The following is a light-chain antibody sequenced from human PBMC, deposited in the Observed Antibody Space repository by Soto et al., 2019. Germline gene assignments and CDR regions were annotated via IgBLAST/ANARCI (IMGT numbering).Light chain of an antibody. CDR2: DVS. V-gene: IGLV2-14*01. CDR1: SSDVGGYNY. J-gene: IGLJ1*01. CDR3: SSYTRSSLYV. Sequence: QSALTQPASVSGSPGQSITISCTGTSSDVGGYNYDSWYQQHPGKAPKLMIYDVSNRPSGVSNRFSGSKSGNTASLTISGLQAEDEADYYCSSYTRSSLYVFGTGTKLTVL.